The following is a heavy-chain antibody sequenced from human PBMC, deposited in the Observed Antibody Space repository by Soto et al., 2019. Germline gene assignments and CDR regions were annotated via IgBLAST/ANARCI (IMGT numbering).Heavy chain of an antibody. CDR1: GGSISSGGYY. V-gene: IGHV4-31*03. CDR3: ARVRMARGNYFMDV. J-gene: IGHJ6*03. CDR2: IFTSGST. D-gene: IGHD3-10*01. Sequence: QVQLQESGPGLVQPSQTLSLTCSVSGGSISSGGYYWSWIRQLPGKGLEWIGYIFTSGSTYYNSSLKSRLTMSVDTSKNQFSLKLSSVTVADTAMYYCARVRMARGNYFMDVWGKGTTITVSS.